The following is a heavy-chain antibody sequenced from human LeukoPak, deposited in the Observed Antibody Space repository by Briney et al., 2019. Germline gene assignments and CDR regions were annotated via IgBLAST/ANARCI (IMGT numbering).Heavy chain of an antibody. D-gene: IGHD3-3*01. J-gene: IGHJ4*02. CDR1: GFTFSSYS. V-gene: IGHV3-21*01. Sequence: GGSLRLSCAASGFTFSSYSMNWVRQAPGKGLEWVSSISSSSSSYIYYADSVKGRFTISRDNAKNSLYLQMNSLRAEDTAVYYCARGGMVTIFGVADYWGQGTLVTVSS. CDR2: ISSSSSSYI. CDR3: ARGGMVTIFGVADY.